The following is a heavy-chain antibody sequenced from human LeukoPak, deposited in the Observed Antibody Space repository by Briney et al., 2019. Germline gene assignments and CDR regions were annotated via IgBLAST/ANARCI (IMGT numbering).Heavy chain of an antibody. V-gene: IGHV3-21*01. D-gene: IGHD6-13*01. CDR3: ARVSVAAAGPKPLAY. Sequence: PGGSLRLSCAASGFTFSSYSMNWVHQAPGKGLEWVSSISSSSSYIYYADSVKGRFTISRDNAKNSLYLQMNSLRAEDTAVYYCARVSVAAAGPKPLAYWGQGTLVTVSS. CDR1: GFTFSSYS. CDR2: ISSSSSYI. J-gene: IGHJ4*02.